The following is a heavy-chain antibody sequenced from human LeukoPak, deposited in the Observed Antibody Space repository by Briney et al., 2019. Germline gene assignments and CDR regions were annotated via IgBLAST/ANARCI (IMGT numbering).Heavy chain of an antibody. D-gene: IGHD3-10*01. CDR2: INHSAST. V-gene: IGHV4-34*01. Sequence: SETLSLTCAVYGGSFSGYYWSWIRQPPGKGLEWIGEINHSASTNYNPSLKSRVTISVDTSKNQFSLKLSSVTAADTAVYYCARGHYYGSGSYFSSYYYGMDVWGQGTTVTVSS. CDR3: ARGHYYGSGSYFSSYYYGMDV. CDR1: GGSFSGYY. J-gene: IGHJ6*02.